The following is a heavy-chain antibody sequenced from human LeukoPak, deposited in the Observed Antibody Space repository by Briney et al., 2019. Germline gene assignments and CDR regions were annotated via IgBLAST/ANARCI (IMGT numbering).Heavy chain of an antibody. D-gene: IGHD3-22*01. J-gene: IGHJ3*01. CDR2: IYTSGST. V-gene: IGHV4-4*07. CDR3: AREVSHYYYDSSGYYPGQ. Sequence: PSETLSLTCTVSGGSISSYYGSGIRQPAGKGLEWIGRIYTSGSTNYNPSLKSRVTMSVDTSKNQFSLKLSSVTAADTAVYYCAREVSHYYYDSSGYYPGQWGQGTMVTVSS. CDR1: GGSISSYY.